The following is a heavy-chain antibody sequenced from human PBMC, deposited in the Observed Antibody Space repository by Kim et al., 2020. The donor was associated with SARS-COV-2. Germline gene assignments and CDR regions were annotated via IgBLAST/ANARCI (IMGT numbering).Heavy chain of an antibody. Sequence: QKFQGRVTITRDTSASTAYMELSSLRSEDTAVYYCARGGYYDSSGYLGYWGQGTLVTVSS. D-gene: IGHD3-22*01. CDR3: ARGGYYDSSGYLGY. V-gene: IGHV1-3*01. J-gene: IGHJ4*02.